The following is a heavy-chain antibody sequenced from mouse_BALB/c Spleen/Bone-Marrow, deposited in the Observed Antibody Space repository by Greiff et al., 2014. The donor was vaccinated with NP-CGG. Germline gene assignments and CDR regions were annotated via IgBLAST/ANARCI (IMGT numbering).Heavy chain of an antibody. D-gene: IGHD4-1*01. CDR3: ARKRLTGTSYWYFDV. J-gene: IGHJ1*01. CDR1: GYTFTDYA. Sequence: VQLQQSGPELVRPGVSVKISFKGSGYTFTDYAMHWVKQSHAKSLEWIGVISTYYGNTNYNQKFKGKATMTVDKSSSTAYMELARLTSEDSAIYYCARKRLTGTSYWYFDVWGAGTTVTVSS. CDR2: ISTYYGNT. V-gene: IGHV1-67*01.